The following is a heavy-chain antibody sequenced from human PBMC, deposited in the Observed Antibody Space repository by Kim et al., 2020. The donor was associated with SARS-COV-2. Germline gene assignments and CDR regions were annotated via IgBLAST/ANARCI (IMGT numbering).Heavy chain of an antibody. D-gene: IGHD6-6*01. J-gene: IGHJ6*02. CDR2: ISGDGGST. V-gene: IGHV3-43*02. Sequence: GGSLRLSCAASGFTFDDYAMHWVRQAPGKGLEWVSLISGDGGSTYYADSVKGRFTISRDNSKNSLYLQMNSLRTEDTALYYCAKDNRMQFSTPSSRYYGMDVWGQGTTVTVSS. CDR3: AKDNRMQFSTPSSRYYGMDV. CDR1: GFTFDDYA.